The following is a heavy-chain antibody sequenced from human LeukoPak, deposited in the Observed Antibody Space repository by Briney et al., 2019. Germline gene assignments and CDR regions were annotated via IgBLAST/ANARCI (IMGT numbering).Heavy chain of an antibody. CDR1: GGSISSSSYY. CDR2: IYYSGGT. Sequence: SETLSLTCTVSGGSISSSSYYWGWIRQPPGKGLEWIGSIYYSGGTYYNPSLKSRVTISVDTSKNQFSLKLSSVTAADTAVYYCARGRATRALYYFDYWGQGTLVTVSS. J-gene: IGHJ4*02. V-gene: IGHV4-39*07. CDR3: ARGRATRALYYFDY.